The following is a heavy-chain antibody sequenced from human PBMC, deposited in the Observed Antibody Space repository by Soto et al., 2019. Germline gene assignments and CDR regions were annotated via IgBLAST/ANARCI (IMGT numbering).Heavy chain of an antibody. V-gene: IGHV4-59*08. CDR2: IFNSGST. Sequence: SETLSLTCTVSGDSITSYHWSWIRQSPEKGLEWIGYIFNSGSTAYNTYLKSRVTISADRSKNQFSLKLGSVTAADTAVYYCAGDIRSGSYRFDYGGQGTLVTVS. CDR1: GDSITSYH. CDR3: AGDIRSGSYRFDY. J-gene: IGHJ4*02. D-gene: IGHD1-26*01.